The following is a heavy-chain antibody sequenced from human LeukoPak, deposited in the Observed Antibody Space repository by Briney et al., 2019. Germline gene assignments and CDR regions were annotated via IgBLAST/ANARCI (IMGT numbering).Heavy chain of an antibody. CDR2: IYTSGST. Sequence: KPSETLSLTCTVSGGSISSGSYYWSWIRQPAGKGLEWIGRIYTSGSTKYNPSLKSRVTISVDTSKNQFSLKLSSVTAADTAVYYCASFPIFYSSGWPGGYYFDYWGQGTLVTVSS. V-gene: IGHV4-61*02. CDR1: GGSISSGSYY. J-gene: IGHJ4*02. D-gene: IGHD6-19*01. CDR3: ASFPIFYSSGWPGGYYFDY.